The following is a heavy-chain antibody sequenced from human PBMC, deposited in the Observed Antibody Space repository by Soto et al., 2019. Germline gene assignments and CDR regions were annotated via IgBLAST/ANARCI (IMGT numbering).Heavy chain of an antibody. J-gene: IGHJ4*01. V-gene: IGHV4-34*01. CDR2: INHSGST. CDR1: GGSISSVGYY. CDR3: ARDKNTSLFEY. D-gene: IGHD2-2*02. Sequence: PSETLSLTCAVSGGSISSVGYYWTWIRQPPGTGLEWIGEINHSGSTNYNPSLKSRVTISVDTSKNQFSLKLNSVTAAVTAVYYCARDKNTSLFEYWGHGTPVTVSS.